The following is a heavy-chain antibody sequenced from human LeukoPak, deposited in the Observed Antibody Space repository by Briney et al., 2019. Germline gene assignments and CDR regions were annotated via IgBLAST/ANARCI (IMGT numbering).Heavy chain of an antibody. Sequence: SETLSLTCTVSGGSISSSNYSWGWIRQPPGKGLEWIGTIYYSGSTYYNPSLKSRVTITVDTSKNQFSLRLSSVTAADTAVYYCARHPMVRGVIVNWFDPWGQGTPVTVSS. CDR1: GGSISSSNYS. J-gene: IGHJ5*02. CDR2: IYYSGST. V-gene: IGHV4-39*01. D-gene: IGHD3-10*01. CDR3: ARHPMVRGVIVNWFDP.